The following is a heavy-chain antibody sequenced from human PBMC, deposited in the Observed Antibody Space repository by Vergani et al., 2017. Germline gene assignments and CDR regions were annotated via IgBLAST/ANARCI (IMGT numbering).Heavy chain of an antibody. D-gene: IGHD5-18*01. CDR2: INHSGST. CDR1: GGSFSGYY. CDR3: ARAYSYGHTSYYYYYMDV. Sequence: QVQLQQWGAGLLKPSETLSLTCAVYGGSFSGYYWSWIRQPPGKGLEWIGEINHSGSTNYNPSLKSRVTISVDTSKNQFSLKLSSVTAADTAVYYCARAYSYGHTSYYYYYMDVWGKGTTVTVSS. J-gene: IGHJ6*03. V-gene: IGHV4-34*01.